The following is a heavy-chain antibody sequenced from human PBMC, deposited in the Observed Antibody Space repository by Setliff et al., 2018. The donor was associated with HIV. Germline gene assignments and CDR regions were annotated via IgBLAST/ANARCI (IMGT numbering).Heavy chain of an antibody. J-gene: IGHJ6*03. D-gene: IGHD3-10*01. CDR1: GGTFSSFA. V-gene: IGHV1-69*05. Sequence: ASVKVSCKASGGTFSSFAISWVRQAPGQGLEWMGGIIPIFGTANYAQKFQCRVTITTDESTTTAYMELRSLRSEDTAVYYCARETYYGSGSYLPTEYYYYYMDVWGKGTTVTVSS. CDR2: IIPIFGTA. CDR3: ARETYYGSGSYLPTEYYYYYMDV.